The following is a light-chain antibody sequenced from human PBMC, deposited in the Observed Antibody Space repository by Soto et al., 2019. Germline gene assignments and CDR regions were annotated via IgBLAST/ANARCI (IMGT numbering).Light chain of an antibody. CDR1: SSDVGYYNH. CDR2: DVT. Sequence: QSVLAQPASVSGSPGQSITISCTGTSSDVGYYNHVSWYQQHPGKAPKLMIYDVTNRPSGVSNRFSGSKSGNTASLTISGLQAEDEANYYCSSHRSSGPIFVFGTGTKVTVL. V-gene: IGLV2-14*03. J-gene: IGLJ1*01. CDR3: SSHRSSGPIFV.